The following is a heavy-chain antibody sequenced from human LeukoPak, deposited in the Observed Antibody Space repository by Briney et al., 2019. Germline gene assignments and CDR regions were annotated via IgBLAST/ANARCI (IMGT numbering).Heavy chain of an antibody. CDR3: ARDLGQYYDTSDNWFDP. J-gene: IGHJ5*02. V-gene: IGHV3-74*01. Sequence: GGSLRLSCAASGFTFGSFWMHWVRQAPGKGLVWVSRINSDGINTSYADSVKGRFTISRDNAKNTLNLQTNNLRAEDTAVYYCARDLGQYYDTSDNWFDPWGQGTLVTVSS. D-gene: IGHD3-22*01. CDR1: GFTFGSFW. CDR2: INSDGINT.